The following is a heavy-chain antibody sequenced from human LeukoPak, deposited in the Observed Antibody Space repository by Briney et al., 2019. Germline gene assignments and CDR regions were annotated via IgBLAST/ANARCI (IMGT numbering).Heavy chain of an antibody. CDR3: AKDMKDRHSSSWYYFYYYGMDV. D-gene: IGHD6-13*01. CDR1: GFTFDDHA. CDR2: IIWNSVSI. V-gene: IGHV3-9*01. Sequence: PGGSLRLSCAPSGFTFDDHAMHWVRQAPGKGLEGVSGIIWNSVSIGYADSVKGRFTISRDNAKHSLYLQMNSLRAEDTALYYCAKDMKDRHSSSWYYFYYYGMDVWGQGPTVTVSS. J-gene: IGHJ6*02.